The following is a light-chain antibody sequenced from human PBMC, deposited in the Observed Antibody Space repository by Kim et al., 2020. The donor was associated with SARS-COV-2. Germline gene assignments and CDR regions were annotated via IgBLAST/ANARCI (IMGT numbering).Light chain of an antibody. Sequence: GEGVTTSCSGSSSNVGSNYVYWYQQHPGTAPKPLLYRNDLRPSGVPVRFSGSKSGTSASLAMSGLRSEAEADYYCAAWEDSLSGWVFGGGTQLTVL. V-gene: IGLV1-47*01. CDR2: RND. CDR3: AAWEDSLSGWV. J-gene: IGLJ3*02. CDR1: SSNVGSNY.